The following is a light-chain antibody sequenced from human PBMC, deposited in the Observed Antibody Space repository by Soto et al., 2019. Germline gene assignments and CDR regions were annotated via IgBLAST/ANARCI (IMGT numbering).Light chain of an antibody. CDR1: QSVSSNY. CDR2: GAS. V-gene: IGKV3-20*01. CDR3: LHYTSSPWT. Sequence: EIVLTQSPGTLSLSPGEGATLSCRASQSVSSNYLGWYQQKPGQAPRLLIYGASTRATGIPDRFGGGGSGTDFTLTISRLEPEDFAVYYCLHYTSSPWTFGQGTKVEIK. J-gene: IGKJ1*01.